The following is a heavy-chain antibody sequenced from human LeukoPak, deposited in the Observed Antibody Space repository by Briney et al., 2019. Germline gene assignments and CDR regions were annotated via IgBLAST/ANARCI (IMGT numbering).Heavy chain of an antibody. D-gene: IGHD2-2*02. J-gene: IGHJ6*03. CDR1: GGPVSGYY. CDR2: INHSGSI. V-gene: IGHV4-34*01. Sequence: PSETLSLTCVVHGGPVSGYYWSWIRQPPGKGLEWIGEINHSGSINYNSSLKRGVSITLDTSKNQFSLQLNSVTPEDTAVYYCAGGFLYCSSTSCYIYYYYYMDVWGKGTTVTVSS. CDR3: AGGFLYCSSTSCYIYYYYYMDV.